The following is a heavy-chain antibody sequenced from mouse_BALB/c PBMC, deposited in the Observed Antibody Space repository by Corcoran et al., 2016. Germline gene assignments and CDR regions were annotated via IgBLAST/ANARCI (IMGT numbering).Heavy chain of an antibody. CDR1: GFSLSTFTMG. J-gene: IGHJ1*01. D-gene: IGHD1-1*01. CDR3: ARIYGSSYIDV. CDR2: ILWNDSK. Sequence: QVALKESGPGISQPSPTLRLICSFSGFSLSTFTMGVGWISQPSGKGLEWLLHILWNDSKYYNPALKSRLTISKDTYNNQVFLKIANVDTADTATYYFARIYGSSYIDVLGAGTTVTVSS. V-gene: IGHV8-8*01.